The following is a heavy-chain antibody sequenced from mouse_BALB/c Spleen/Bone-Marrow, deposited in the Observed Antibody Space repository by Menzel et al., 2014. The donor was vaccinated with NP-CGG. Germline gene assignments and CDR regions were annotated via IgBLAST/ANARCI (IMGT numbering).Heavy chain of an antibody. CDR3: ARDQVYYYGSSYGDFDG. CDR2: ISNLAYSI. D-gene: IGHD1-1*01. Sequence: ELPLVAFGGGLVPPGGSLQLSCAASGFTFSDYGMAWVRQAPGKGPEWVAFISNLAYSIYYADTVTGRFTISRENAKNTLYLEMSSLRSEDTAMYYCARDQVYYYGSSYGDFDGWGAGTTVTVSS. V-gene: IGHV5-15*02. J-gene: IGHJ1*01. CDR1: GFTFSDYG.